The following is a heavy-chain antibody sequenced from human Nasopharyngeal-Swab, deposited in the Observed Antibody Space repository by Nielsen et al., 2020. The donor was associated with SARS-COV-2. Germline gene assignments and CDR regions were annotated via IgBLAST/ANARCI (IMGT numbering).Heavy chain of an antibody. CDR3: ARDGLDYDFWSAYFMDV. CDR1: GFTFNNYN. D-gene: IGHD3-3*01. Sequence: GESLKISCAASGFTFNNYNFNWVRQAPGKGLEWVSSIISISSYIYYADSVKGRFTISRDNAKNSLYLQMNSLRAEDTAVYYCARDGLDYDFWSAYFMDVWGQGTTVTVSS. J-gene: IGHJ6*02. V-gene: IGHV3-21*01. CDR2: IISISSYI.